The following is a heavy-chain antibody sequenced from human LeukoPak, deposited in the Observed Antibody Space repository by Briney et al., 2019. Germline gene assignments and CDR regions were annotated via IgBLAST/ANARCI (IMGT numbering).Heavy chain of an antibody. D-gene: IGHD5-12*01. J-gene: IGHJ6*02. CDR2: IYYSGST. CDR1: GGSISSYY. Sequence: PSETLSLTCTVSGGSISSYYWSWIRQPPGKGLEWIGYIYYSGSTNYNPSLKGRVTISVDTSKNQFSLKLSSVTAADTAVYYCAGQAGSWLYYYYYGMDVWGQGTTVTVSS. V-gene: IGHV4-59*08. CDR3: AGQAGSWLYYYYYGMDV.